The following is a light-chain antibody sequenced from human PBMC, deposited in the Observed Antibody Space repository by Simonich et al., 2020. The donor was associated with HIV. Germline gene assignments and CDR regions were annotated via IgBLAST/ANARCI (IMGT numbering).Light chain of an antibody. CDR2: LEGSGSY. J-gene: IGLJ2*01. CDR1: SGHSSYI. CDR3: QTWDTGIVV. V-gene: IGLV4-60*03. Sequence: QPVLTQSSSASASLGSSVKLTCTLSSGHSSYIIAWHQQQPGKAPRYLMKLEGSGSYNKGSGVPDRFSGSSSGADRYLTSSNLQSQDEADYYCQTWDTGIVVFGGGTKLTVL.